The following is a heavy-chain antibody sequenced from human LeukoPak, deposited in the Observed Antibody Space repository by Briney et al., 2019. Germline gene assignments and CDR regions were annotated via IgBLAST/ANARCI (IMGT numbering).Heavy chain of an antibody. CDR3: ARAYYDSSVPNFDY. CDR2: IYHSGST. D-gene: IGHD3-22*01. V-gene: IGHV4-4*02. Sequence: SGTLSLTCAVSGGSISSSNWWSWVRQPPRKGLEWIGEIYHSGSTNYNPSLKSRVTISVDKSKNQFSLKRSSVTAADTAVYYCARAYYDSSVPNFDYWGQGTLVTVSS. J-gene: IGHJ4*02. CDR1: GGSISSSNW.